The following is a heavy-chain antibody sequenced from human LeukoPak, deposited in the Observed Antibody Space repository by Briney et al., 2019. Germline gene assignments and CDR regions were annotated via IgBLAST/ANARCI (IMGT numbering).Heavy chain of an antibody. CDR3: ARDRGRGSSSWYVNSGGWFDP. CDR2: IYTSGST. V-gene: IGHV4-61*02. D-gene: IGHD6-13*01. Sequence: SETLSLTRTVSGGSISSGSYYWSWIRQPAGKGLEWIGRIYTSGSTIYNPSLKSRVTISVDTSKNQFSLKLSSVTAADTAVYYCARDRGRGSSSWYVNSGGWFDPWGQGTLVTVSS. J-gene: IGHJ5*02. CDR1: GGSISSGSYY.